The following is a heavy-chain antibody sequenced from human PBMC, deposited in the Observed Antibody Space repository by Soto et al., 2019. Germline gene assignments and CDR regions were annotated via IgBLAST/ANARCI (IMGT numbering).Heavy chain of an antibody. CDR1: GFTFSSYG. V-gene: IGHV3-30*18. CDR2: ISYDGSYK. Sequence: GGSLRLSCATSGFTFSSYGLHWVRQAPGKGLEWVALISYDGSYKYYGDSVKGRFTISRDNSKNKLYLQMNSLRAEDTAVYYCAKPRGSSSYYFDYWGQGALVTVSS. D-gene: IGHD6-13*01. J-gene: IGHJ4*02. CDR3: AKPRGSSSYYFDY.